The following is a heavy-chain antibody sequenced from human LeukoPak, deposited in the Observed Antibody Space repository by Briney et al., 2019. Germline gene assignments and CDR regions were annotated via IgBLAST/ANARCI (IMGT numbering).Heavy chain of an antibody. D-gene: IGHD3/OR15-3a*01. CDR2: IYWDDDE. CDR1: GFSLTTDKAR. CDR3: AHTYDFWTAYFDY. V-gene: IGHV2-5*02. J-gene: IGHJ4*02. Sequence: SGPTLVKPTETLTLTCRFSGFSLTTDKARVGCIRQPPGKAPEWLALIYWDDDERYSPSLKSRLTIAKDTSKNQVLLTMTDMAPVDTATYYCAHTYDFWTAYFDYWGQGTRVTVSS.